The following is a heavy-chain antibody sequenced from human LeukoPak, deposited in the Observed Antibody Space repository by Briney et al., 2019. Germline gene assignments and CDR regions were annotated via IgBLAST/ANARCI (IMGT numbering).Heavy chain of an antibody. Sequence: ASVKVSCKASGYTLASYGISWVRQAPGQGLEWMAWISAYNGNTDYAQKFQGRVTVTTDTSTNTAYMELRSLRSDDTAVYYCARDDRDYCSGTSCYYFDYWGQGTQVTVSS. J-gene: IGHJ4*02. CDR2: ISAYNGNT. D-gene: IGHD2-2*01. CDR3: ARDDRDYCSGTSCYYFDY. CDR1: GYTLASYG. V-gene: IGHV1-18*01.